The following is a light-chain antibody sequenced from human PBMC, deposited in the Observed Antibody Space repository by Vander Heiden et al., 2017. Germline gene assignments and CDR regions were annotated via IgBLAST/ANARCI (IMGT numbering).Light chain of an antibody. CDR3: QQYDNWPPIT. CDR2: DAS. Sequence: EIVMTQSPATLSVSLGERATLSCRASQSVSSNLAWYQQKPGQAPRLLIYDASTRATGIPTRFSGSGSGTEFTLTISSLQSEDFAVYYCQQYDNWPPITFGHGTKVDIK. J-gene: IGKJ3*01. CDR1: QSVSSN. V-gene: IGKV3-15*01.